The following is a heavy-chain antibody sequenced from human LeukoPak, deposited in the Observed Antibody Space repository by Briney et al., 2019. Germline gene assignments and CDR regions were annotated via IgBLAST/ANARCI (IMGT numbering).Heavy chain of an antibody. CDR2: IYSDGST. Sequence: LPGGSLRLSCAASGFTVSSNYMTWVRQAPGKGLEWVSVIYSDGSTYYADSVKGRFTTSRDNSKNTLFLQMNSLRAEDTAVYYCARVSGPYYFDYWGQGTLVTVSS. D-gene: IGHD3-3*01. CDR3: ARVSGPYYFDY. CDR1: GFTVSSNY. J-gene: IGHJ4*02. V-gene: IGHV3-66*01.